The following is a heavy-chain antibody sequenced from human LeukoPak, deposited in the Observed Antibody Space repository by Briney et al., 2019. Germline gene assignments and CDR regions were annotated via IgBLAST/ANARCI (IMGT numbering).Heavy chain of an antibody. CDR1: GVSISTYS. CDR2: ISYSGST. V-gene: IGHV4-59*01. D-gene: IGHD1-26*01. CDR3: ATDGNFDL. J-gene: IGHJ2*01. Sequence: SETLSLTCTVSGVSISTYSWSWIRQPPGKGLEWIGYISYSGSTSYNPSLRSRVTISVDTSKSQFSLKLSSGTAADTAVYYCATDGNFDLWGRGTLVTVSS.